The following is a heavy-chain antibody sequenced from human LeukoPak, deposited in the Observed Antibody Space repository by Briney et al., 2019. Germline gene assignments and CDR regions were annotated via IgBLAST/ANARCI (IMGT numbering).Heavy chain of an antibody. J-gene: IGHJ6*02. CDR1: GGSFSGYC. D-gene: IGHD2-2*01. Sequence: PSETLSLTCAVYGGSFSGYCWSWIRQPPGKGLGWIGEINHIGSTNYNPSLKSRVTISVDTSKNQFSLKLSSVTAADTAVYYCARGRGCSSTSCYRYYYYGMDVWGQGTTVTVSS. CDR3: ARGRGCSSTSCYRYYYYGMDV. CDR2: INHIGST. V-gene: IGHV4-34*01.